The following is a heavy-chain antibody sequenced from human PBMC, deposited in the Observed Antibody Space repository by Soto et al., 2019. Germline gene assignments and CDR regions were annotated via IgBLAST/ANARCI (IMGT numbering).Heavy chain of an antibody. CDR3: ATNYGTGSAQYDY. D-gene: IGHD2-15*01. CDR1: GGTFNFYS. CDR2: VIPMVGMS. J-gene: IGHJ4*02. V-gene: IGHV1-69*02. Sequence: QVQRVQSGAEVKKPGSSVKVSCTASGGTFNFYSISWVRQAPGQGLEWVGRVIPMVGMSEYAQKFQGRVTITADKSTSTSYMNLRSLRSEDSAVYYCATNYGTGSAQYDYWGQGTLVTVSS.